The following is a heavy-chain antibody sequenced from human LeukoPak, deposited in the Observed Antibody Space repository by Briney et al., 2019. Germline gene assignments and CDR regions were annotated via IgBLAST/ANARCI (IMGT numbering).Heavy chain of an antibody. CDR3: AKEACSGGSCYGTVLPGDY. CDR1: GFTFSSYA. D-gene: IGHD2-15*01. Sequence: GGSLRLSCAASGFTFSSYAMSWVRQAPAKGREWVSAISGSGGSTYYADSVKGRFTISRDNSKNTLYLQMNSLRAEDTAVYYCAKEACSGGSCYGTVLPGDYWGQGTLVTVSS. J-gene: IGHJ4*02. V-gene: IGHV3-23*01. CDR2: ISGSGGST.